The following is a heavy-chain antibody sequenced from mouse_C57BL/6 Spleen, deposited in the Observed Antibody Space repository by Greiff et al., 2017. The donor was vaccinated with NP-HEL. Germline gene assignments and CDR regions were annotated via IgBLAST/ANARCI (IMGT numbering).Heavy chain of an antibody. CDR1: GYTFTSYW. CDR2: INPSSGYT. D-gene: IGHD1-1*01. J-gene: IGHJ3*01. Sequence: VQLQQSGAELAKPGASVKLSCKASGYTFTSYWMHWVKQRPGQGLEWIGYINPSSGYTKYNQKFKDKATLTADKYSSTAYMQLSSLTYEDSAVCDCASHYYGSSPWFAYWGQGTLVTVSA. CDR3: ASHYYGSSPWFAY. V-gene: IGHV1-7*01.